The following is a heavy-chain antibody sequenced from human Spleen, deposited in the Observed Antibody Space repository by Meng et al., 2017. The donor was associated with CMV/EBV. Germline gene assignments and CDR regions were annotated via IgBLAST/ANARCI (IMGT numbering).Heavy chain of an antibody. CDR1: DFTFTSYS. D-gene: IGHD1-1*01. CDR3: ARAGTTDYYYGMDV. V-gene: IGHV3-21*01. CDR2: ISSSSTFR. Sequence: GGSLRLSCAASDFTFTSYSMNWVRQAPGRGLEWVSSISSSSTFRHYADPVKGRFTISRDNAKNSLYLQMNSLRAEDTAVYYCARAGTTDYYYGMDVWGQGTTVTVSS. J-gene: IGHJ6*02.